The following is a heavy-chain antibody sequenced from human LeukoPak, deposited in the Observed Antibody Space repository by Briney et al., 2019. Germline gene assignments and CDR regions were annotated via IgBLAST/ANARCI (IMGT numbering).Heavy chain of an antibody. CDR1: GFTFSHYW. V-gene: IGHV3-74*01. CDR2: INGDGTST. CDR3: ARDQVGATPIDY. D-gene: IGHD1-26*01. Sequence: GGSLRLSCAASGFTFSHYWMHWVRQSPGEGLVWVSEINGDGTSTGYADSVRGRFTVSRGNAKNTLYLHMNSLRAEDSAICFCARDQVGATPIDYWGQGTVVTVSS. J-gene: IGHJ4*02.